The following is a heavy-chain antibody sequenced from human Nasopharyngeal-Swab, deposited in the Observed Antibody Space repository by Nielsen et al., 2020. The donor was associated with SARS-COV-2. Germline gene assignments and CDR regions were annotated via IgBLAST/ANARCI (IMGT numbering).Heavy chain of an antibody. D-gene: IGHD6-13*01. CDR2: IYYNGNT. V-gene: IGHV4-39*01. J-gene: IGHJ4*02. CDR3: VRSSSWYYFDY. Sequence: SATLSLTCTVSGDSIAYSTFYWGRIRQPPGKGLEWIGNIYYNGNTYQNPSLKSRLTISVDKSKNQFSLQLSSVTAADTAVYYCVRSSSWYYFDYWAQGTQVTVSS. CDR1: GDSIAYSTFY.